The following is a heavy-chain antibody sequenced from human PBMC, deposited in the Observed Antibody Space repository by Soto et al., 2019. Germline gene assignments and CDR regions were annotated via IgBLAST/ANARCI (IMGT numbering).Heavy chain of an antibody. D-gene: IGHD3-16*02. Sequence: GGSLRLSCAASGFTFSSYSMNWVRQAPGKGLEWVSSISSSSSYIYYADSVKGRFTISRDNAKNSLYLQMNSLRAEDTAVYYCARTRLGELSLYYYYYGMDVWGQGTTVTVSS. J-gene: IGHJ6*02. CDR2: ISSSSSYI. CDR3: ARTRLGELSLYYYYYGMDV. CDR1: GFTFSSYS. V-gene: IGHV3-21*01.